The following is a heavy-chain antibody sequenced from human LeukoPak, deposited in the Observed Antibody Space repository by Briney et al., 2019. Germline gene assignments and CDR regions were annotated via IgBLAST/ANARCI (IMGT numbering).Heavy chain of an antibody. CDR3: ARGQDNDYGDYAGWGH. J-gene: IGHJ4*02. Sequence: ASVKVSFKASVYTFTGYYMHWVRQAPGQGLEWMGWINPNSCGKNYAQNFQGRVTMTRDTSISTAYMELARLRSDDTAVYYCARGQDNDYGDYAGWGHWGQGALVTVSS. CDR2: INPNSCGK. V-gene: IGHV1-2*02. CDR1: VYTFTGYY. D-gene: IGHD4-17*01.